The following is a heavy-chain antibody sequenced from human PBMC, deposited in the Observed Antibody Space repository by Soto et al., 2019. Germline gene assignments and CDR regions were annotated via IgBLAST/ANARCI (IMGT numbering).Heavy chain of an antibody. CDR2: ISSSGSTI. J-gene: IGHJ4*02. Sequence: GGSLRLSCAASGFTFSDYYMSWIRQDPGKGLEWVSYISSSGSTIYYADSVKGRFTISRDNAKNSLYLQMNSLRAEDTAVYYCARDLNYYDSSGYYQPYYFDYWGQGTLVTVSS. CDR1: GFTFSDYY. D-gene: IGHD3-22*01. V-gene: IGHV3-11*01. CDR3: ARDLNYYDSSGYYQPYYFDY.